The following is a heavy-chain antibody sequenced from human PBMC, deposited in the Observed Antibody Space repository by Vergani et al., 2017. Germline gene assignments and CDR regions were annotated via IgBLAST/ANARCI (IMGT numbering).Heavy chain of an antibody. CDR2: ISYDGSNK. J-gene: IGHJ4*02. Sequence: QVQLVESGGGVVQPGRSLRLSCAASGFTFSSYGMHWVRQAPGKGLEWVAVISYDGSNKYYADSVKGRFTISRDNSKNTLYLQMNSLRAEDTAVYYCAKTEIQLAYYFDYWGQGTLVTVSS. V-gene: IGHV3-30*18. CDR3: AKTEIQLAYYFDY. D-gene: IGHD5-18*01. CDR1: GFTFSSYG.